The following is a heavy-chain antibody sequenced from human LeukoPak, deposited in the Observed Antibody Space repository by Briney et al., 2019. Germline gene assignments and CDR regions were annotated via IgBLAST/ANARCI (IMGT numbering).Heavy chain of an antibody. J-gene: IGHJ4*02. CDR1: GFTFSSFG. V-gene: IGHV3-33*01. D-gene: IGHD5-18*01. Sequence: PGRSLRLSCAASGFTFSSFGIHWVRQAPGKGLEWVAVIWSDGSNKYADSVKGRFTISRDNSTNTLYLQMSSLRAEDTAVYCCARGEGRANSYGYGSSFDYWGQGTLVTVSS. CDR3: ARGEGRANSYGYGSSFDY. CDR2: IWSDGSNK.